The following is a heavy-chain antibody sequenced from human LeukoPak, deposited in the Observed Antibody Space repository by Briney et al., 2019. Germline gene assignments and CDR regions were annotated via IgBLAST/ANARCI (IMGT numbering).Heavy chain of an antibody. CDR2: ISSSSSYI. D-gene: IGHD6-19*01. V-gene: IGHV3-21*04. J-gene: IGHJ6*03. Sequence: GGSLRLSCAASGFTFSSYSMNWVRQAPGKGLEWVSSISSSSSYIYYADSVKGRFTISRDNAKNSLYLQMNSLRAEDTALYYCARGRGRDSSGWYYYYYMDVWGKGTTVTVSS. CDR3: ARGRGRDSSGWYYYYYMDV. CDR1: GFTFSSYS.